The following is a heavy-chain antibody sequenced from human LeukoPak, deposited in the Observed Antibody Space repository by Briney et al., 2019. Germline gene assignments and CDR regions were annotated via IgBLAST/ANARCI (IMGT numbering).Heavy chain of an antibody. Sequence: PSETLSLTCTVSGGSISSSSYYWGWIRQPPGKGLEWIGSIYYSGSTYYNPSLKSRVTISVDTSKNQSSLKLSSVTAADTAVYYCARHEGLDFWSGYYTAGFDYWGQGTLVTVSS. D-gene: IGHD3-3*01. J-gene: IGHJ4*02. CDR2: IYYSGST. V-gene: IGHV4-39*01. CDR1: GGSISSSSYY. CDR3: ARHEGLDFWSGYYTAGFDY.